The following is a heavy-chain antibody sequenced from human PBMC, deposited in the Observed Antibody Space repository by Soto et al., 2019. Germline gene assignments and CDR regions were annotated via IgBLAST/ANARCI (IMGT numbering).Heavy chain of an antibody. J-gene: IGHJ4*02. Sequence: GGSLRLSCAASGFTFSSYAMHWVRQAPGKGLEWVAVISYDGSNKYYADSGKGRFTISRDNSKNTLYLQMNSLRAEDTAVYSCARCPHYDILTGYYFDYWGQGTLVTVSS. CDR1: GFTFSSYA. CDR3: ARCPHYDILTGYYFDY. V-gene: IGHV3-30*04. CDR2: ISYDGSNK. D-gene: IGHD3-9*01.